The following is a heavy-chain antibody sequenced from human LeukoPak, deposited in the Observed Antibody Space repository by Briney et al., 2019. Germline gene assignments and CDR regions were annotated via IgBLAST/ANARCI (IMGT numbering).Heavy chain of an antibody. CDR2: IKEDGSAK. J-gene: IGHJ4*02. V-gene: IGHV3-7*01. CDR3: ARDRTGSGSYSDH. D-gene: IGHD3-10*01. CDR1: GFTFSSSW. Sequence: GGSLRLSCAASGFTFSSSWMSWVRQAPGKGLEWVANIKEDGSAKYSVDSVKGRFTISRDNAKSSLYLQMNSLGAEDTAVYYCARDRTGSGSYSDHWGQGTLITVSS.